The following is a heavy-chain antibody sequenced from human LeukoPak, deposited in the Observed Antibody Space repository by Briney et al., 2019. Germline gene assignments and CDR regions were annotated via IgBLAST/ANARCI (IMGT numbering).Heavy chain of an antibody. CDR3: ARDLRHPVGGTSY. CDR2: INTDGGTT. D-gene: IGHD4-23*01. V-gene: IGHV3-74*01. J-gene: IGHJ4*02. CDR1: GFTFSSYW. Sequence: GGSLRPSCAASGFTFSSYWMHWVRHAPGKGLVWVSRINTDGGTTDYADSVKGRFTISRDNAKNTLYLQMDSLRAEDTAVYYCARDLRHPVGGTSYWGQGTLVTVSS.